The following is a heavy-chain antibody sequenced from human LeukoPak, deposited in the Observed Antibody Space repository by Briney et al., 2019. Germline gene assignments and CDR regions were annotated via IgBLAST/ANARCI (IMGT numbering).Heavy chain of an antibody. CDR1: GFDFSSNW. Sequence: GGSLRLSCAASGFDFSSNWMHWVRHAPGQGLVWVSRIKGDGISTNYADSVKGRFTISRDIAKNTLHLQMNSLRAEDTAVYYCATPGGIAAAGTDYWGQGTLVTVSS. J-gene: IGHJ4*02. CDR2: IKGDGIST. V-gene: IGHV3-74*01. D-gene: IGHD6-13*01. CDR3: ATPGGIAAAGTDY.